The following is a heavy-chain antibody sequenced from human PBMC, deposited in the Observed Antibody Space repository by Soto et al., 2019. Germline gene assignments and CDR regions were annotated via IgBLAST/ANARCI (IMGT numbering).Heavy chain of an antibody. CDR1: GGSFSGYY. J-gene: IGHJ3*01. Sequence: SETLSLTCAVYGGSFSGYYWSWIRQPPGKGLEWIGEINHSGSTNYNPSLKSRVTISVDTSKNQFSLKLSSVTAADTAVYYCATLGGYSYRGQGTMVTVSS. CDR2: INHSGST. V-gene: IGHV4-34*01. D-gene: IGHD5-18*01. CDR3: ATLGGYSY.